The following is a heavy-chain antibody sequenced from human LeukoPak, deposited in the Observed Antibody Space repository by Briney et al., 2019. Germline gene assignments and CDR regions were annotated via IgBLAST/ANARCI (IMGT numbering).Heavy chain of an antibody. CDR3: ARDGTSGNFDY. J-gene: IGHJ4*02. CDR1: GXTLSASW. V-gene: IGHV3-74*01. D-gene: IGHD2-15*01. Sequence: GGSLRLSCVASGXTLSASWLHWVRQVPGKGLLWVSLIRGDGSSSYADSVKGRFTNSRDTAKNTLYLQMNSLRAEDTAVYYCARDGTSGNFDYWGQGTLVTVSS. CDR2: IRGDGSSS.